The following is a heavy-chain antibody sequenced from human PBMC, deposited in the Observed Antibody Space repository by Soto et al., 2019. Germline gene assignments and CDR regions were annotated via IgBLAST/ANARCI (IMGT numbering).Heavy chain of an antibody. CDR3: ASGEYGGYDY. J-gene: IGHJ4*02. CDR1: GFTVSSNY. D-gene: IGHD4-17*01. CDR2: IYSGGST. V-gene: IGHV3-66*01. Sequence: EVQLVESGGGLVQPGGSLRLSCAASGFTVSSNYMTWVRQAPGKGLEWVSVIYSGGSTYYADSVKGKFSISRDNSKNTLYLQMNSRRAEDTAVYYCASGEYGGYDYWGQGTLVAVSS.